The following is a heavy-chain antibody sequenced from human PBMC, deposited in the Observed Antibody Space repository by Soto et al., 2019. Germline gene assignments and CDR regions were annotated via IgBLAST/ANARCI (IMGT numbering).Heavy chain of an antibody. CDR3: ARGLNYYDSSQWWFDP. V-gene: IGHV4-39*01. D-gene: IGHD3-22*01. CDR1: GGSISSDSYY. J-gene: IGHJ5*02. Sequence: PSETLSLTCTVSGGSISSDSYYWGWIRQSPEKGLEWIASISYSGSTYYNPTLKSRLIISVDTSKSQFSLKLSSVTAADTAVYYCARGLNYYDSSQWWFDPWGQGTLVTVSS. CDR2: ISYSGST.